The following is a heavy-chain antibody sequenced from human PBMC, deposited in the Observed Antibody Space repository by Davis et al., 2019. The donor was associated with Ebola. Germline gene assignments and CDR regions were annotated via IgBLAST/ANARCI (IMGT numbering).Heavy chain of an antibody. J-gene: IGHJ4*02. Sequence: PSETLSLTCTVSGGSISSHYWSWFRQPPGKGLEWIGYIYYSGSTIYNPSLKSRVTISIDTSKNQFSLKLNSVTAADTAVYYCAGVPVIALRPVDYWGQGTLVTVSS. CDR2: IYYSGST. CDR3: AGVPVIALRPVDY. CDR1: GGSISSHY. V-gene: IGHV4-59*08. D-gene: IGHD6-6*01.